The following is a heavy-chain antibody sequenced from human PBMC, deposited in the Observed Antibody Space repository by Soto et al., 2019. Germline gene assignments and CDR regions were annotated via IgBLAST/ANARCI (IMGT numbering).Heavy chain of an antibody. V-gene: IGHV3-64*01. CDR2: ISSNGGST. CDR1: GFTFSSYA. CDR3: ARGGGYYFDY. Sequence: EVQLVESGGGLVQPGGSLRLSCAASGFTFSSYAMHWVRQAPGKGLEYVSAISSNGGSTYYANYVKGRFTISRDNSKNTLYLQMGSLRAEDMAVYYCARGGGYYFDYWGQGTLVTVSS. J-gene: IGHJ4*02.